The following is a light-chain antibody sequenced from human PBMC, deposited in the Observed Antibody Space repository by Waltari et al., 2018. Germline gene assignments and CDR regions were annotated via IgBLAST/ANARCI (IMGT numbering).Light chain of an antibody. CDR2: VNSDGSH. CDR1: SGHSDYA. Sequence: QLVLTQPPSASASLGASVKLTCTLSSGHSDYAIAWHQQQPRKGPRDLMRVNSDGSHKKGAGIPDRFSGSSSGAERFLTISSLQSEDEADYFCQTWGFGIEVFGGGTKLTVL. J-gene: IGLJ3*02. V-gene: IGLV4-69*01. CDR3: QTWGFGIEV.